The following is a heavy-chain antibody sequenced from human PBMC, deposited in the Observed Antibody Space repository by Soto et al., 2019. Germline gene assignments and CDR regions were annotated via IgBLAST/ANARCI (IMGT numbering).Heavy chain of an antibody. Sequence: QVQLLESGGGVVQSGRSLRLSCAASGFTFSGYEMHWVRQAPGKGLEWVAFISYDGDNKYYADSVKGRFTVSRDNSRNTHNLQMDSLRPEDTAVYYCARASYFSENTAYYAKSFKWFDPWGQGTLLTVSS. J-gene: IGHJ5*02. V-gene: IGHV3-30*14. D-gene: IGHD3-16*01. CDR1: GFTFSGYE. CDR2: ISYDGDNK. CDR3: ARASYFSENTAYYAKSFKWFDP.